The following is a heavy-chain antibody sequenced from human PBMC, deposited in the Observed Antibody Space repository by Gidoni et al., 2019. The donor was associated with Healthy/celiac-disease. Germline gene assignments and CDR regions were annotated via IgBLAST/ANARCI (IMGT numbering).Heavy chain of an antibody. CDR1: GFTFSSYG. Sequence: QVQLVESGGGVVQPGRSLRLSCPASGFTFSSYGMHWVRQAPGKGLEWVAVIWYDGSNKYYADSVKGRFTISRDNSKNTLYLQMNSLRAEDTAVYYCARSMGRWLQHTWGQGTLVTVSS. CDR2: IWYDGSNK. V-gene: IGHV3-33*01. D-gene: IGHD5-12*01. CDR3: ARSMGRWLQHT. J-gene: IGHJ4*02.